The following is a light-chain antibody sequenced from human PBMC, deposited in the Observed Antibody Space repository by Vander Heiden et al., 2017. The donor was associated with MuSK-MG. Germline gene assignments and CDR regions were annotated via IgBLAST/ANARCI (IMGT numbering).Light chain of an antibody. CDR2: SNN. CDR1: SSNIGSNT. Sequence: HSVLTHPPSASGTPGQRVTISCSGSSSNIGSNTVNWYQQLPGTAPKLLIYSNNQRPSGVPDRFSGSKSGTSASLAISGLQSEDEADYYCAAWEDSLNGYVFGTGTKVTVL. V-gene: IGLV1-44*01. CDR3: AAWEDSLNGYV. J-gene: IGLJ1*01.